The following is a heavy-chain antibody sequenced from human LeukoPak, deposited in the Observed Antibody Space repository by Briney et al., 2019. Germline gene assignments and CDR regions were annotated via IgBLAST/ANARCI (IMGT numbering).Heavy chain of an antibody. V-gene: IGHV4-30-2*01. CDR2: IYHSAST. CDR3: ARVRRCDIFTIKWKGHIDY. J-gene: IGHJ4*02. Sequence: SQTLCLTCALSGGSISSAGYSWSWIRQPPGKGLEWIGYIYHSASTYYNPSLKSRVTISEDRSKNHFSLKLSSVTAADTAVYYCARVRRCDIFTIKWKGHIDYWGQGTLVTVSS. CDR1: GGSISSAGYS. D-gene: IGHD3-9*01.